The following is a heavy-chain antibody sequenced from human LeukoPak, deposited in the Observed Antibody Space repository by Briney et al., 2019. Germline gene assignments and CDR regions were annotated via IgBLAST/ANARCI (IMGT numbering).Heavy chain of an antibody. D-gene: IGHD3-22*01. Sequence: SETLSLTCTVSGGSISSSSYYWGWIRQPPGKGLEWLGSIYYSGSTYYNPSLKSLTTISDNTSKTHYSLKLSSVTAADTAVYYCARQLIHYYDSSGFDAFDIWGQGTMVTVPS. CDR1: GGSISSSSYY. CDR3: ARQLIHYYDSSGFDAFDI. CDR2: IYYSGST. V-gene: IGHV4-39*01. J-gene: IGHJ3*02.